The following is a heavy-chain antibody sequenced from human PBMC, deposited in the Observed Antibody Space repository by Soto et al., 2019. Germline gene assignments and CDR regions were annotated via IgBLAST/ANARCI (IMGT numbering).Heavy chain of an antibody. CDR2: IIPRYGIP. V-gene: IGHV1-69*17. CDR3: ARQRGSSYYDSGRQYEYYHSYGMDV. Sequence: QVQLVQSGAEVKNPGSSVKVSCKTSGGTFNSYAISWVRQAPGQGLEWMGGIIPRYGIPNYAQKFQGRVTIIADKSTTTAHMELSSLRSEDPAVDFCARQRGSSYYDSGRQYEYYHSYGMDVWGQGTTVTVSS. CDR1: GGTFNSYA. J-gene: IGHJ6*02. D-gene: IGHD3-10*01.